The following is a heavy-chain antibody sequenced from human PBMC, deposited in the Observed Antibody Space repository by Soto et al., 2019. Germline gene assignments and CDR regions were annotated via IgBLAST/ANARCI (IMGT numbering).Heavy chain of an antibody. J-gene: IGHJ4*02. D-gene: IGHD2-8*01. Sequence: EVQLVESGGGLVKPGGSLRLSCAGSGFTFSNAWMSWVRRAPGKGLEWVGRIKSDAYGGAIDYAAPVKRRFTISRDDSKNTLFLQMNKLRAEDTAVYSCTTTKDRLEPPTHDFWGQGTPVIVSS. CDR3: TTTKDRLEPPTHDF. CDR1: GFTFSNAW. V-gene: IGHV3-15*01. CDR2: IKSDAYGGAI.